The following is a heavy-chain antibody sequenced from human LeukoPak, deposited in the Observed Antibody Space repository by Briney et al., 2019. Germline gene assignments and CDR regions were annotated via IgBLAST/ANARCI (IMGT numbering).Heavy chain of an antibody. CDR2: IKQDGSEK. V-gene: IGHV3-7*01. CDR3: ARGLMVRGVINNWFDP. Sequence: GGSLRLSCAASGFTFSSYWMSWVRQAPGKGLEWVANIKQDGSEKYYVDSVKGRFTISRDNAKNSLYLQMNSLRAEDTAVYYCARGLMVRGVINNWFDPWGQGTLVTVSS. D-gene: IGHD3-10*01. CDR1: GFTFSSYW. J-gene: IGHJ5*02.